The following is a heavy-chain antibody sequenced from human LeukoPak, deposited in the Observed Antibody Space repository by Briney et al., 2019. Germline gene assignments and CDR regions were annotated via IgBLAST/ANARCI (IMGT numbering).Heavy chain of an antibody. CDR2: ISGSGGST. CDR1: GFTFSSYA. CDR3: ARPPGTTVTTVFVY. D-gene: IGHD4-17*01. V-gene: IGHV3-23*01. J-gene: IGHJ4*02. Sequence: GGSLRLSCAASGFTFSSYAMSWVRQAPGKGLDWVSVISGSGGSTYYADSVKGRFTISRDHSKNTLYLQMNSLRAEDTAVYYCARPPGTTVTTVFVYWGQGTLVTVSS.